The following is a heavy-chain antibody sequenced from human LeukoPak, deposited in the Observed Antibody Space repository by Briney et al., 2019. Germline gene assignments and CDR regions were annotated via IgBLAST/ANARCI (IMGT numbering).Heavy chain of an antibody. CDR1: GFTFSSYA. J-gene: IGHJ4*02. CDR3: AQKTPGTHPFDY. V-gene: IGHV3-23*01. D-gene: IGHD6-13*01. CDR2: CGTSGDT. Sequence: GGSLRLSCAASGFTFSSYAMNWVRQAPGKGLEWVSACGTSGDTYYADSVRGRFTISRDNAKNTVYLQMSSLRAEDTAVYYCAQKTPGTHPFDYWGQGTLVTVS.